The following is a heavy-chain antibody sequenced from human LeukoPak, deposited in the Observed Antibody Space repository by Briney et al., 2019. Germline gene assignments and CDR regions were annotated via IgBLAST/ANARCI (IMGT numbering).Heavy chain of an antibody. CDR1: GFTFSSYS. J-gene: IGHJ3*02. CDR3: ARDASYGDYDSNDAFDI. D-gene: IGHD4-17*01. V-gene: IGHV3-21*01. CDR2: ISSSSSYI. Sequence: GGSLRLSCAASGFTFSSYSMNWVRQAPGKGLEWVSSISSSSSYIYCADSVKGRFTISRDNAKNSLHLQMNSLRAEDTAVYYCARDASYGDYDSNDAFDIWGQGTMVTVSS.